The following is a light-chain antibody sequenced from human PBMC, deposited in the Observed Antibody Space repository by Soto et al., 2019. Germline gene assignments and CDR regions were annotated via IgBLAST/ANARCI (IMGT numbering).Light chain of an antibody. Sequence: ETVMTQSPVTLSVSPGERATLSCRASQSVGGNVAWYQQKPGQAPRLLLYATSTRATGIPARFSGSGSRTEFTLPTSSLQSEDSAVYFCQQYSDWPPYTFGQGTKLEIK. CDR2: ATS. CDR1: QSVGGN. V-gene: IGKV3-15*01. J-gene: IGKJ2*01. CDR3: QQYSDWPPYT.